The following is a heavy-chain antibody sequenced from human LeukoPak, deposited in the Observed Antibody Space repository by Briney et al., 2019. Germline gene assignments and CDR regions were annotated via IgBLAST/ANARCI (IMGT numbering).Heavy chain of an antibody. Sequence: PSETLSLTCTVSGASITSYYWSWLRQPPGKGLEWIGSIYYSGNTNYNPSLESRVTILIDTSKNQFSLMLRSVPAADTAVYYFAGRLSGNYGNWLDPWGQGDLVTVSS. CDR1: GASITSYY. V-gene: IGHV4-59*01. J-gene: IGHJ5*02. D-gene: IGHD3-10*01. CDR2: IYYSGNT. CDR3: AGRLSGNYGNWLDP.